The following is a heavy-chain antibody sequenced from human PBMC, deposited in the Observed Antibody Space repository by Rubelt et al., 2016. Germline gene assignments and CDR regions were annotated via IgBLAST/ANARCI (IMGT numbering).Heavy chain of an antibody. D-gene: IGHD6-13*01. Sequence: QVQLVQSGAEVKKPESSVKVSCKASGGTFSSYAISWVRQAPGQGLEWMGGIIPIFGTANYAQKFQGRVTITADESTSTAYMERSSLRAEDTAVYYCARGGAAAADDNDAFDIWGQGTMVTVSS. CDR3: ARGGAAAADDNDAFDI. J-gene: IGHJ3*02. CDR2: IIPIFGTA. V-gene: IGHV1-69*01. CDR1: GGTFSSYA.